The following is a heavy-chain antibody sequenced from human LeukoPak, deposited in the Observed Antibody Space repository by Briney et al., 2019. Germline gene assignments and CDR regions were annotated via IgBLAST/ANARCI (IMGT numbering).Heavy chain of an antibody. D-gene: IGHD6-19*01. CDR2: INHSGST. Sequence: SETLSLTCAVYGGSFSGYYWSWIRQPPGKGLEWIGEINHSGSTNYNPSLKSRVTISVDTSKNQFSLKLSSVTAADTAVYYCARGLVAGSIDYWGQGTLDTVSS. CDR3: ARGLVAGSIDY. V-gene: IGHV4-34*01. CDR1: GGSFSGYY. J-gene: IGHJ4*02.